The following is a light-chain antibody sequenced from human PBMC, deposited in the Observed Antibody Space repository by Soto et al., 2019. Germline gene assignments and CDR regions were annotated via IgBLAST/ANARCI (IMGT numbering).Light chain of an antibody. V-gene: IGKV1-5*03. CDR3: HQYDSYPKT. CDR2: KGS. Sequence: DIQMTQSPSTLSASIGDRVAITCRASQSISYWLAWYQQKPGKAPALLIYKGSSLESGVPSRFSGSGSGTEFTLTINSLQPDDFATYYCHQYDSYPKTFGQGTKVDIK. J-gene: IGKJ1*01. CDR1: QSISYW.